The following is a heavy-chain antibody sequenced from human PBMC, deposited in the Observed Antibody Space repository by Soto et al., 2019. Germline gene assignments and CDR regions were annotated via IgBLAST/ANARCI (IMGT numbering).Heavy chain of an antibody. D-gene: IGHD3-22*01. CDR2: IIPIFGTA. CDR1: GGSFSSYA. CDR3: ARGAKIVVVITGPYYYYGMDV. Sequence: SVKRACKASGGSFSSYAVGWGRQAPGQGLEWMGGIIPIFGTANYAQKFQGRVTITADKSTSTAYMELSSLRSEDTAVYYCARGAKIVVVITGPYYYYGMDVWGQGTTVTVSS. J-gene: IGHJ6*02. V-gene: IGHV1-69*06.